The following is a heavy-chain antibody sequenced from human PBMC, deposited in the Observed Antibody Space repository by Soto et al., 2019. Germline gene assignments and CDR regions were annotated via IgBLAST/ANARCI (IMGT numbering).Heavy chain of an antibody. Sequence: SETLSLTCSVSGDSISSSSYYWGWIRQPPGKRLEWIGSIYRSGFTYDNLSLQSRLYMSVDTSTNHFSLKLSSVTAADTAVYYCARHTLVRESKDLCWFDSWGQGVLVTVS. CDR2: IYRSGFT. V-gene: IGHV4-39*01. CDR3: ARHTLVRESKDLCWFDS. CDR1: GDSISSSSYY. D-gene: IGHD3-10*01. J-gene: IGHJ5*01.